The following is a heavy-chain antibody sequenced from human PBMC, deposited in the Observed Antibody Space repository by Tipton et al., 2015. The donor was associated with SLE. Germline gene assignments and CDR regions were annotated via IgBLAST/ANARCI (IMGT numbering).Heavy chain of an antibody. D-gene: IGHD6-19*01. CDR3: AREGYSGGWDGDFDN. CDR1: GGSISSSGYD. V-gene: IGHV4-39*07. J-gene: IGHJ4*02. Sequence: TLSLTCTVSGGSISSSGYDWGWIRQPPGKGLEWIGSFYYSGSTYYNPSLKSRVTISLDTSKTQFSLELSSVTAADTAMYYCAREGYSGGWDGDFDNWGQGAPVTVSS. CDR2: FYYSGST.